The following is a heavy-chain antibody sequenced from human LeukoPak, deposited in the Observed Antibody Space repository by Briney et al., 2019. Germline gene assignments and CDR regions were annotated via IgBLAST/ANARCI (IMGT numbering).Heavy chain of an antibody. CDR2: TYFDGSST. D-gene: IGHD6-19*01. Sequence: GGSLRLSCAASGFTFSSYWMHWVRQAPGKGLVWVSGTYFDGSSTRYADSVKGRFTISRDNAKNTLYLQMDSLRAEDTAVYYCARETPVAGAYYFDYWGQGALVTVSS. CDR3: ARETPVAGAYYFDY. CDR1: GFTFSSYW. J-gene: IGHJ4*02. V-gene: IGHV3-74*01.